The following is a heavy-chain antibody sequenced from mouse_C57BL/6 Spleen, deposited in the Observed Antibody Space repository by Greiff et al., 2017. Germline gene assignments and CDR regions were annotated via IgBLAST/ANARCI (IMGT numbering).Heavy chain of an antibody. CDR1: GYTFTDYY. CDR2: INPNNGGT. Sequence: EVQLQQSGPELVKPGASVKISCKASGYTFTDYYMHWVKQSPGKGLEWIGDINPNNGGTSYNQKFKGKATLTVDKSSSTAYMELRSLTSEDSAVYYCARSRNYYFDYWGQGTTLTVSS. V-gene: IGHV1-26*01. CDR3: ARSRNYYFDY. J-gene: IGHJ2*01.